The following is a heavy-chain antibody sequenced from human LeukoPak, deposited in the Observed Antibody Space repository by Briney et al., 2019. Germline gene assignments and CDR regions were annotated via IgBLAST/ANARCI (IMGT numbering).Heavy chain of an antibody. CDR3: ARPVVSGGWGDWFDP. D-gene: IGHD6-19*01. V-gene: IGHV3-11*01. CDR1: GFTGFTFSDYY. Sequence: GGSLRLSCTASGFTGFTFSDYYMSWIRQAPGKGLEWVSYISRDGSTIYYADSVKGRFTISRDNARNSLYLQLNSLRAEDTAVYYCARPVVSGGWGDWFDPWGQGTLATVSS. CDR2: ISRDGSTI. J-gene: IGHJ5*02.